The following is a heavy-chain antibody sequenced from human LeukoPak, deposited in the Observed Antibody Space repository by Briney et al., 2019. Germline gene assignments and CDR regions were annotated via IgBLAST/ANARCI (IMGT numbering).Heavy chain of an antibody. CDR2: IIPIFGTA. Sequence: ASVKVSCKASGGTFSSYAISWVRQAPGQGLEWMGGIIPIFGTANYAQKFQGRVTITADESTSTAYMELSSLRSEDTAVYYCAMPLTMRVGATARYYYYYMDVWGKGTTVTVSS. J-gene: IGHJ6*03. D-gene: IGHD1-26*01. CDR3: AMPLTMRVGATARYYYYYMDV. V-gene: IGHV1-69*13. CDR1: GGTFSSYA.